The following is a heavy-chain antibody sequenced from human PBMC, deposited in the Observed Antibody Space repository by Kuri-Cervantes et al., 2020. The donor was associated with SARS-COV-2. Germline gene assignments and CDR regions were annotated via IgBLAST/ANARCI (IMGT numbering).Heavy chain of an antibody. D-gene: IGHD4-23*01. V-gene: IGHV3-30*07. Sequence: GGSLRLSCAASGFTFSSYAMHWVRQAPGKGLEWVAVISYDGSNKYYADSVKGRFTISRDNAKNSLYLQMNSLRAEDTAVYYCARAGGRNEYYYGMDVWGQGTTVTVSS. CDR3: ARAGGRNEYYYGMDV. CDR1: GFTFSSYA. CDR2: ISYDGSNK. J-gene: IGHJ6*02.